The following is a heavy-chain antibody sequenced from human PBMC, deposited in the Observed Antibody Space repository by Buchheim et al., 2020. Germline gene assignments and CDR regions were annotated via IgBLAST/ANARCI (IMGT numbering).Heavy chain of an antibody. J-gene: IGHJ2*01. CDR3: ARDPPRGYGYGDWYFDL. Sequence: QVQLVQSGAEVKKPGASVKVSCKASGYTFTGYYMHWVRQAPGQGLEWMGWINPNSGGTNYAQKLQGRVTMTRDTSISTAYMELSRLRSDDTAVYYCARDPPRGYGYGDWYFDLWGRGTL. V-gene: IGHV1-2*02. CDR2: INPNSGGT. D-gene: IGHD5-18*01. CDR1: GYTFTGYY.